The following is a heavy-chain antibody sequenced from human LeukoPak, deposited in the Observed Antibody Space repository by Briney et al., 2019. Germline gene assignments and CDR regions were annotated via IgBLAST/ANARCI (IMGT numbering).Heavy chain of an antibody. CDR2: IRNDGSKD. CDR3: VKGGSSSHNWFDP. V-gene: IGHV3-30*02. D-gene: IGHD6-13*01. Sequence: GGSLRLSCAASGFTFRDFDMHWVRQAPGKGLEWVAFIRNDGSKDYYPDSVKGRFTISRDNSRTTLYLQMHSLRSEDTAVYYCVKGGSSSHNWFDPWGQGILVTVSS. J-gene: IGHJ5*02. CDR1: GFTFRDFD.